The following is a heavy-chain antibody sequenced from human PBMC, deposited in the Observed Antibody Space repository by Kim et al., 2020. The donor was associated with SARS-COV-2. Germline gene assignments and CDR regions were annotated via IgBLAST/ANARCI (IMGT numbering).Heavy chain of an antibody. CDR3: ATLPPFREGTILDY. V-gene: IGHV5-51*01. Sequence: GESLKISCQGSGYNFAAYWIGWVRQMPGKGLEWMGIIYPGDSNTIYSPSFQGQVTMSVDRSIDTAYLQWSSLKASDTAMYYCATLPPFREGTILDYWGQGTPVTVSS. J-gene: IGHJ4*02. D-gene: IGHD3-10*01. CDR2: IYPGDSNT. CDR1: GYNFAAYW.